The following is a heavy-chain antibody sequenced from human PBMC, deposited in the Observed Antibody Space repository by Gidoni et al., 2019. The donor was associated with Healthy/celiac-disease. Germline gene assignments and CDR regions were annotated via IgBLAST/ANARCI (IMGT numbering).Heavy chain of an antibody. CDR2: ISSSSSYI. J-gene: IGHJ6*02. CDR1: GFTFSSYS. CDR3: ARGSRGSYGYRGMDV. Sequence: EVQLVESGGGLVKPGGSLRLSCAASGFTFSSYSMNWVRQAPGKGLEWFSSISSSSSYIYYADSVKGRFTISRDNAKNSLYLQMNSLRAEDTAVYYCARGSRGSYGYRGMDVWGQGTTVTVSS. V-gene: IGHV3-21*01. D-gene: IGHD5-18*01.